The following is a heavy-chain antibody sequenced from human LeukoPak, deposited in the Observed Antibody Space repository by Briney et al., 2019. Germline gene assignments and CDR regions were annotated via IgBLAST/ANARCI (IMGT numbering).Heavy chain of an antibody. CDR2: INPSGGST. CDR3: ARGGVEAHSYESSGYWVY. D-gene: IGHD3-22*01. Sequence: ASVKVSCKASGYTFTSYYMHWVRQAPGQGLEWMGIINPSGGSTSYAQKFQGRVTMTRDMSTSTVYMELSSLRSEDTAVYYCARGGVEAHSYESSGYWVYWGQGTLVTVSS. CDR1: GYTFTSYY. J-gene: IGHJ4*02. V-gene: IGHV1-46*01.